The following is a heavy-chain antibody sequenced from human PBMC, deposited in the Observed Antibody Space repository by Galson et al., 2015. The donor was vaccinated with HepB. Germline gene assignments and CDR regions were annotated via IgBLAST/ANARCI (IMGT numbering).Heavy chain of an antibody. CDR3: ARDLGFGLDY. V-gene: IGHV3-33*01. D-gene: IGHD3-16*01. Sequence: SLRLSCAASGFTFSSYAMNWVRQAPGKGLEWVAVIWYDGTIKYYTDSVRGRYTISRDNSKNTLFLQMSSLRVEDTAVYYCARDLGFGLDYWGQGTLV. CDR2: IWYDGTIK. J-gene: IGHJ4*02. CDR1: GFTFSSYA.